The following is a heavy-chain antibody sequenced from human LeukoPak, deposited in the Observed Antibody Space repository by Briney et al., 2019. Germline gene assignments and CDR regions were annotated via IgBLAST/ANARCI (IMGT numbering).Heavy chain of an antibody. CDR3: AGDSSGWYEFDY. J-gene: IGHJ4*02. Sequence: GGSLRLSCAASGFTFSSYAMHWVRQAPGKGLEWVAVISYDGSNKYYADSVRGRLTISRDNSKNTLYLQMNSLRAEDTAVYYCAGDSSGWYEFDYWGQGTLVTVSS. CDR1: GFTFSSYA. CDR2: ISYDGSNK. V-gene: IGHV3-30*01. D-gene: IGHD6-19*01.